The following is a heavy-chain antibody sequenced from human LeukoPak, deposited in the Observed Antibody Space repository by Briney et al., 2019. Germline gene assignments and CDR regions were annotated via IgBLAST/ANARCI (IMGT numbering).Heavy chain of an antibody. CDR3: ARGVVAATLMEYYYYGMDV. J-gene: IGHJ6*04. CDR2: IIPIFGTA. D-gene: IGHD2-15*01. Sequence: GASVKVSCKASGGTFSSYAISWVRQAPGQGLEWMGGIIPIFGTANYAQKFQGRVTITADKSTSTAYMELSSLRSEDTAVYYCARGVVAATLMEYYYYGMDVWGKGTTVTVSS. CDR1: GGTFSSYA. V-gene: IGHV1-69*06.